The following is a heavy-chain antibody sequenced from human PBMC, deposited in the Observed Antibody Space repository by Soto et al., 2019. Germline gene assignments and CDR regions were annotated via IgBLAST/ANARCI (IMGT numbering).Heavy chain of an antibody. CDR2: INAKSGNP. CDR3: ASEDGRINCLKGFGY. V-gene: IGHV1-2*02. CDR1: GYIFTDYD. D-gene: IGHD2-15*01. J-gene: IGHJ4*02. Sequence: QVQMVQSGAEVKKPGDSVKVSCKASGYIFTDYDLHWVRQAPGQGFEWVGGINAKSGNPKYVPKFQGRVTVTRDTSTSTVYMELNRLTSDDTAVYSCASEDGRINCLKGFGYWGQGTLVTVSS.